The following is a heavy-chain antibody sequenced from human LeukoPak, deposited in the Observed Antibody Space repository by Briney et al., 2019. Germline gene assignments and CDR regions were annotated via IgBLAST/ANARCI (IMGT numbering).Heavy chain of an antibody. Sequence: KPSETLSLTCTVSGGSISSYYWSWIRQPPGKRLEWIGYIYCSGSTNYNPSLKSRVTISVDTSKNQFSLKLSSVTAADTAVYYCAGPTTVTTVDYWGQGTLVTVSS. CDR3: AGPTTVTTVDY. CDR2: IYCSGST. J-gene: IGHJ4*02. D-gene: IGHD4-17*01. CDR1: GGSISSYY. V-gene: IGHV4-59*01.